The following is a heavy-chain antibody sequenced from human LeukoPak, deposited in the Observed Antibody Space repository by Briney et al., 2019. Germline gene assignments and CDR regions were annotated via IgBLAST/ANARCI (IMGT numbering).Heavy chain of an antibody. D-gene: IGHD4-11*01. CDR2: IYYSGST. CDR3: ARASLRENSNYFYYYYGMDV. Sequence: SETLSLTCTVSGGSISSGGYYWSWIRQHPGKGLEWIGYIYYSGSTYYNPSLKSRVTISVDTSKNQFSLKLSSVTAADTAVYYCARASLRENSNYFYYYYGMDVWGQGTTVTVSS. J-gene: IGHJ6*02. CDR1: GGSISSGGYY. V-gene: IGHV4-31*03.